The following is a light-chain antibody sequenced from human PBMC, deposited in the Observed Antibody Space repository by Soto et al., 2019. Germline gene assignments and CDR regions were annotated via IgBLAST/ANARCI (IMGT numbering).Light chain of an antibody. V-gene: IGKV3-15*01. CDR3: QQYSNWPPWT. CDR1: KSVSDN. CDR2: GAS. Sequence: EMVMTQSPATLSVSPGERATLSCRASKSVSDNLAWYQQKPGQAPRLLIYGASSRATGIPARFSGSGSGTEFTLTISSLQSEDSAVYYCQQYSNWPPWTLGQGTRWIS. J-gene: IGKJ1*01.